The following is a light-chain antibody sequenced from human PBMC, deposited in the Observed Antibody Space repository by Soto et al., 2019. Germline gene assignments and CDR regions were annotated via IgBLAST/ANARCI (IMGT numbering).Light chain of an antibody. CDR2: GAS. CDR3: QQYNNWWT. V-gene: IGKV3-15*01. J-gene: IGKJ1*01. CDR1: QSVSNN. Sequence: EIVMTQSPATLSVSPGERDTLSCRASQSVSNNLAWYQKKPGQAPRLLIYGASTRATGIPARFSGSGSGTEFTLTISSLQSEDFAVYYCQQYNNWWTFGQGTKVEIK.